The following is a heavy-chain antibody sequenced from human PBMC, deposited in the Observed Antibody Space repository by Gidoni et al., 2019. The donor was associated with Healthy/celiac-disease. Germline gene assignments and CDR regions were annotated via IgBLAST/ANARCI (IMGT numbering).Heavy chain of an antibody. J-gene: IGHJ2*01. CDR1: GFTFSSYA. D-gene: IGHD3-10*01. CDR3: ARVPNVLLWFGELYFDL. Sequence: QVQLVESGGGVVQPGRSLRLSCAASGFTFSSYAMHWVRQAPGKGLEWVAVISYDGSNKYYADSVKGRFTISRDNSKNTLYLQMNSLRAEDTAVYYCARVPNVLLWFGELYFDLWGRGTLVTVSS. V-gene: IGHV3-30-3*01. CDR2: ISYDGSNK.